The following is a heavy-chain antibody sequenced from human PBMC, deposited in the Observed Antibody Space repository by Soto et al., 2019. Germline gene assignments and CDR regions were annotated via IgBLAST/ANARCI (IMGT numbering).Heavy chain of an antibody. CDR3: ARGQVGAYGLVDY. D-gene: IGHD4-17*01. Sequence: QVQLVQSGAEVKKPGASVKVSCQASGYTFSSYDINWVRQAPGQGLEWMGWVSPNSGSTGYAQKFQRRVTMTRNTSKNTAYMEVSRLTSEGRAVDYCARGQVGAYGLVDYWGQGTLVTVSS. CDR1: GYTFSSYD. J-gene: IGHJ4*02. V-gene: IGHV1-8*01. CDR2: VSPNSGST.